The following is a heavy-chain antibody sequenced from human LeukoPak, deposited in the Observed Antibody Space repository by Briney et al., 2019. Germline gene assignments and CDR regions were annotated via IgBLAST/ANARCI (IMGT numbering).Heavy chain of an antibody. CDR3: ARFLGYCSSTSCHYYFDY. V-gene: IGHV1-46*03. CDR1: GYTFTSYY. CDR2: INPSGGST. D-gene: IGHD2-2*03. J-gene: IGHJ4*02. Sequence: ASVKVSXKASGYTFTSYYMHWVRQAPGQGLEWIGIINPSGGSTSYAQKFQGRVTMTRDTSTSTVYMELSSLRSEDTAVYYCARFLGYCSSTSCHYYFDYWGQGTLVTVSS.